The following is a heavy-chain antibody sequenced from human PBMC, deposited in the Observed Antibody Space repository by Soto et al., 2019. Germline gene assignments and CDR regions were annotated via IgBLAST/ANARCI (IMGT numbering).Heavy chain of an antibody. Sequence: PGGSLRLSCAASGFTFSSYAMSWVRQAPGKGLEWVSAISGSGGSTYYADSVKGRFTISRDNSKNTLYLQMNSLRAEDTAVYYCAKVRGIAVASTVGFDYWGQGTLVNVSS. CDR3: AKVRGIAVASTVGFDY. J-gene: IGHJ4*02. D-gene: IGHD6-19*01. CDR1: GFTFSSYA. CDR2: ISGSGGST. V-gene: IGHV3-23*01.